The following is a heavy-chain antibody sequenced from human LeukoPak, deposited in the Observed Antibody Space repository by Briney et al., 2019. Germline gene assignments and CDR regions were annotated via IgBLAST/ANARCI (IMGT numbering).Heavy chain of an antibody. CDR2: INAGNGNT. CDR3: ARAEWLSWHVGWFDS. J-gene: IGHJ5*01. CDR1: GYTFTSYA. V-gene: IGHV1-3*01. Sequence: ASVKVSCKASGYTFTSYAMHWVRQAPGQRLEWMGWINAGNGNTKYSQKFQGRVTITRDTSASTAYMELSSLRSEDTAVYYCARAEWLSWHVGWFDSWGQGTLVTVSS. D-gene: IGHD3-3*01.